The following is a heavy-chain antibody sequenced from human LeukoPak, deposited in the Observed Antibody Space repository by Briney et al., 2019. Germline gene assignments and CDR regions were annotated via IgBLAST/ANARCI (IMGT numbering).Heavy chain of an antibody. J-gene: IGHJ4*02. Sequence: PGRSLRLYCAASGFTFSSYGMNWVRQAPGKGLEWISYITSSSSATYYADSAKGRFTISRDNAKNSLYLQMNSLRDDDTAVYYCAGASWFGEWVRWGQGTLVTVSS. D-gene: IGHD3-10*01. CDR3: AGASWFGEWVR. CDR1: GFTFSSYG. CDR2: ITSSSSAT. V-gene: IGHV3-48*02.